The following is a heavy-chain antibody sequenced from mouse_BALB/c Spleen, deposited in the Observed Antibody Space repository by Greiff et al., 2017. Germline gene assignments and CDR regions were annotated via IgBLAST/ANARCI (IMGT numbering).Heavy chain of an antibody. D-gene: IGHD2-4*01. CDR2: IYPGDGDT. J-gene: IGHJ4*01. CDR3: ARTMIIDAMDY. V-gene: IGHV1-82*01. Sequence: QVQLQQSGPELVKPGASVKISCKASGYAFSSSWMNWVKQRPGQGLEWIGRIYPGDGDTNYNGKFKGKATLTADKSSSTAYMQLSSLTSVDSAVYFCARTMIIDAMDYWGQGTSVTVSS. CDR1: GYAFSSSW.